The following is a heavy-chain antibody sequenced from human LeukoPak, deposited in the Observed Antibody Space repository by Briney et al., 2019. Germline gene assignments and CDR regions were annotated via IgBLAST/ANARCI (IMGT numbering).Heavy chain of an antibody. CDR2: IIPILGIA. CDR1: GGTFSSYT. V-gene: IGHV1-69*02. J-gene: IGHJ6*03. CDR3: ARALEAGDDSSGLYYYYYMDV. D-gene: IGHD3-22*01. Sequence: ASVKVSCKASGGTFSSYTISWVRQATGQGLEWMGRIIPILGIANYAQKFQGRVTITADKSTSTAYMELSSLRSEDTAVYYCARALEAGDDSSGLYYYYYMDVWGKGTTVTVSS.